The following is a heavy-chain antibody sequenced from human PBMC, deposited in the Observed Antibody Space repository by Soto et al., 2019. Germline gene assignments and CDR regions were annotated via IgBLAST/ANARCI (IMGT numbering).Heavy chain of an antibody. CDR1: GLTSSNNG. V-gene: IGHV3-33*01. J-gene: IGHJ6*02. D-gene: IGHD1-26*01. CDR3: ASDLVGASDSYGLDV. Sequence: PGGSRSCSWAPSGLTSSNNGMNWARRAPGKGLEWVGIIWHDGNNKYYADSVRGRFIISRDNSKNRLYLQMNSLRAEDTAVYYCASDLVGASDSYGLDVWGQGTPVTVSS. CDR2: IWHDGNNK.